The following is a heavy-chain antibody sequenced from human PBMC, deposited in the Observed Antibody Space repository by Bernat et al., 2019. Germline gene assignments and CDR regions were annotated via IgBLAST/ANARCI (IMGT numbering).Heavy chain of an antibody. Sequence: EVQLVESGGGLVKPGGSLRLSCVASGFTFNNAWMCWVRQAPGKGLEWVGRIKSKPDGETTDYAAPVKGRFTISRDDSENTLSLHMNSLKTEDTALYYCARVFRAGPKGDAFDIWGQGTVVTVSP. J-gene: IGHJ3*02. V-gene: IGHV3-15*01. CDR2: IKSKPDGETT. CDR1: GFTFNNAW. D-gene: IGHD6-13*01. CDR3: ARVFRAGPKGDAFDI.